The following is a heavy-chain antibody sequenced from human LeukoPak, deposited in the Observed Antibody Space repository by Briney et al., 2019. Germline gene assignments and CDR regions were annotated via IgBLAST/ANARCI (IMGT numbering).Heavy chain of an antibody. CDR1: GGTFNNYA. CDR2: IIPIFGTA. CDR3: AMCSSTSCYLGKEGYFQH. J-gene: IGHJ1*01. V-gene: IGHV1-69*01. D-gene: IGHD2-2*01. Sequence: SVKVSCKASGGTFNNYANSWVRQAPGQGLEWMGGIIPIFGTAKYAQKFQGRVTITADESTSTAYMELSSLRSDDTAVYYCAMCSSTSCYLGKEGYFQHWGQGTLVTVSS.